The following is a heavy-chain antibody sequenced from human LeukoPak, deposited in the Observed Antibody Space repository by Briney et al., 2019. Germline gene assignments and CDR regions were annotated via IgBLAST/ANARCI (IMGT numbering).Heavy chain of an antibody. CDR2: IYSGGST. CDR1: GFTVSSNY. J-gene: IGHJ4*02. Sequence: GGSLRLSCAASGFTVSSNYMSWVRQAPGKGLEWVSVIYSGGSTYYADSVKGRFTISRDNSKNTLYLQMNSLRAEDTVVYYCARVRGAREGFDYWGQGTLVTVSS. D-gene: IGHD3-10*01. CDR3: ARVRGAREGFDY. V-gene: IGHV3-66*01.